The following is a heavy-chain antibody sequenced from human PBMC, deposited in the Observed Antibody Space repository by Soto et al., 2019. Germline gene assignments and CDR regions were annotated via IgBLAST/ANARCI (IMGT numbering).Heavy chain of an antibody. D-gene: IGHD2-2*03. J-gene: IGHJ6*02. V-gene: IGHV3-11*01. CDR1: GFTFSDYS. Sequence: GGSLRLSCAASGFTFSDYSMNWVRQAPGKGLEWVSYISRSGSDIYYAYSVKGRFTISRDNAKNSLFLQMNSLRAEDTAVYYCATVGYCSSTSCQTRYYYGMDVWGQGTTVTVSS. CDR3: ATVGYCSSTSCQTRYYYGMDV. CDR2: ISRSGSDI.